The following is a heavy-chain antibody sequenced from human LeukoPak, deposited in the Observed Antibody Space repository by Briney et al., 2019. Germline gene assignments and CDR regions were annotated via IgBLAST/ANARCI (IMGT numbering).Heavy chain of an antibody. D-gene: IGHD5-18*01. J-gene: IGHJ4*02. V-gene: IGHV5-51*04. Sequence: GESLKISCKVSGYSFTTYWIGWVRQMPGKGLEWMGIIYPGDSDTKYSPSFQGQVTISADKPISTAYLQWSSLKASDTAMYYCARGQLWTYYFDYWGQGTLVTVSS. CDR3: ARGQLWTYYFDY. CDR1: GYSFTTYW. CDR2: IYPGDSDT.